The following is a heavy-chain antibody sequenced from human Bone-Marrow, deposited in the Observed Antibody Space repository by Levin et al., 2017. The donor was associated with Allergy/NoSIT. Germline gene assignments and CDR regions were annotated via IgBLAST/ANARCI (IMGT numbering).Heavy chain of an antibody. V-gene: IGHV4-59*02. CDR3: ARHGPPLSGYGQSYHFDN. J-gene: IGHJ4*02. Sequence: SQTLSLTCSVSGTSVSGAYWSWVRQPPGKGLEWIGSTHYSGITNFHPSLKSGVILSVDTSKNQFSLKLTSVTDADTAVYYCARHGPPLSGYGQSYHFDNWGQGTLVTVSS. CDR2: THYSGIT. CDR1: GTSVSGAY. D-gene: IGHD5-12*01.